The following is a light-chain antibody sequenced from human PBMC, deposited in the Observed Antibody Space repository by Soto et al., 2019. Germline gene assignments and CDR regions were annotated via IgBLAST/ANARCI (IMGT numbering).Light chain of an antibody. CDR1: QSVTSK. Sequence: EVVMTQSPGTLSVSPGQRATLSCRASQSVTSKLAWYQQKPGQAPRLLIHGASTRATGIPARFSGSGSGTEFTLTISSLQSEDFAVYYCQQYNIWPRTFGGGTKVDIK. V-gene: IGKV3-15*01. J-gene: IGKJ4*01. CDR2: GAS. CDR3: QQYNIWPRT.